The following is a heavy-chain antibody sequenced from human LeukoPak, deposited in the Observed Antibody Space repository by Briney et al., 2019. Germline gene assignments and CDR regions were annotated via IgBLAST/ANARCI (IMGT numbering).Heavy chain of an antibody. Sequence: PSETLSLTCTVSGGSISSYYWSWIRQPPGKGLEWIGYIYYSGSTNYNPSLKSRVTISVDTSKNQFSLKLSPVTAADTAVYYCARELSSSWSDNWFDPWGQGTLVTVSS. CDR2: IYYSGST. CDR3: ARELSSSWSDNWFDP. CDR1: GGSISSYY. D-gene: IGHD6-13*01. V-gene: IGHV4-59*01. J-gene: IGHJ5*02.